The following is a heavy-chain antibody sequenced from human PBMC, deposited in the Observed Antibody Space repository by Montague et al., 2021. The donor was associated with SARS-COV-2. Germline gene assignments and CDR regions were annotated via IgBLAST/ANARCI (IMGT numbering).Heavy chain of an antibody. CDR1: GFTFSSYG. Sequence: SLRLSCAASGFTFSSYGMHWVRQAPGKGLEWVAVIWYDGSNKYYADSVKGRFTISRDNSKNTLYLQMNSLRAEDTAVYYCARELVVVIAIPDDYCGMDVWGQGTTVTVSS. D-gene: IGHD2-21*01. CDR2: IWYDGSNK. CDR3: ARELVVVIAIPDDYCGMDV. V-gene: IGHV3-33*01. J-gene: IGHJ6*02.